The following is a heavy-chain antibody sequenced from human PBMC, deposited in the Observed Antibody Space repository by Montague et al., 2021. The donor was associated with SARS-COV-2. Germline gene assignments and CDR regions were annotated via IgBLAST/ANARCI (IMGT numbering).Heavy chain of an antibody. CDR2: IYYSGST. J-gene: IGHJ5*02. CDR3: ARQEPIDVVVAAVRGWFDP. Sequence: SETLSLTCTISGGSNSGADCYWRWMSQSQERGLEWIGSIYYSGSTYYNPSLKSRVTISVDTSKNQFSLKLSSVTAADTAVYYCARQEPIDVVVAAVRGWFDPWGQGTLVTVSS. D-gene: IGHD2-15*01. V-gene: IGHV4-39*01. CDR1: GGSNSGADCY.